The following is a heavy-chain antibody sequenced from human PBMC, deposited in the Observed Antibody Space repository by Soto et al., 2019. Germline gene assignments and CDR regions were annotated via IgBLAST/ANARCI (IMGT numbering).Heavy chain of an antibody. CDR3: ARGASSFAWRDAFDI. V-gene: IGHV1-18*01. CDR1: GFRFSTYG. J-gene: IGHJ3*02. Sequence: QVQLVQSGSEVKKPGASVKVSCKASGFRFSTYGFNWVRQAPGQGLEWVGWISADNGNTIYAQRLQGRVTMTTDPSTSTAYMDLRSLRSDDTAVYYCARGASSFAWRDAFDICGQGTMVTVSS. D-gene: IGHD3-3*01. CDR2: ISADNGNT.